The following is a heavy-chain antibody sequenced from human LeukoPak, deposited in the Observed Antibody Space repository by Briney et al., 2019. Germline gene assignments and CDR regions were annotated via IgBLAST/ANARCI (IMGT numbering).Heavy chain of an antibody. CDR2: FDPEDGET. V-gene: IGHV1-24*01. CDR1: GYTLAELS. J-gene: IGHJ4*02. CDR3: ATGYYYDSSGYYLDY. Sequence: ASVKVSCKVSGYTLAELSMHWVRQAPGKGLEWMGGFDPEDGETIYAQKFQGRVTMTEDTSTDTAYMELSSLRSEDTAVYYCATGYYYDSSGYYLDYWGQGTLVTVSS. D-gene: IGHD3-22*01.